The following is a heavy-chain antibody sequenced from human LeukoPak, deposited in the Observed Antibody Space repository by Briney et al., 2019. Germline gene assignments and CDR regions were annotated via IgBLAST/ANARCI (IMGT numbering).Heavy chain of an antibody. CDR1: GFTFSSYA. CDR3: AKEYYYDSSGHYFDY. V-gene: IGHV3-23*01. J-gene: IGHJ4*02. D-gene: IGHD3-22*01. CDR2: IRGSGDRT. Sequence: GGSLRLSCAASGFTFSSYAMSWVRQAPGKGVEWVSAIRGSGDRTHYADSVKGRFTISRDNSKNTLYLHMNSLRAEDTAVYYCAKEYYYDSSGHYFDYWGQGTLVTVSS.